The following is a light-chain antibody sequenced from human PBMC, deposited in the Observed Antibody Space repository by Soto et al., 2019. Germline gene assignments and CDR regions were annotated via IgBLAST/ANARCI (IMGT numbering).Light chain of an antibody. CDR2: SAS. CDR3: HHLAGT. J-gene: IGKJ2*01. CDR1: QDITNY. Sequence: QLTQSPSSLSASIGDRVTLTCRASQDITNYLAWYQQQPGKAPKLLVYSASTLHSGVPTRFSGSGSGTEFILTIGRLQPEDFATYYCHHLAGTFGQGTKLEMK. V-gene: IGKV1-9*01.